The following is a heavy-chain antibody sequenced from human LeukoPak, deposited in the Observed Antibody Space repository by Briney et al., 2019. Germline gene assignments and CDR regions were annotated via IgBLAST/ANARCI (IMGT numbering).Heavy chain of an antibody. Sequence: GGSLRLSCAASGFTFSSYGMHWVRQAPGKGLEWVAFIRYDGSNKYYADSVKGRFTISRDNSKNTLYLQMNSLRAEDTAVYYCAKWGAYYYDSSGYSRSDYWGQGTLVTVSS. CDR1: GFTFSSYG. CDR3: AKWGAYYYDSSGYSRSDY. J-gene: IGHJ4*02. V-gene: IGHV3-30*02. D-gene: IGHD3-22*01. CDR2: IRYDGSNK.